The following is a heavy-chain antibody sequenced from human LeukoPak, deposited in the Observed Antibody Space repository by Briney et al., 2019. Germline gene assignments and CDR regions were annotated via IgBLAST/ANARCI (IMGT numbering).Heavy chain of an antibody. V-gene: IGHV3-23*01. CDR1: GFTFSSYA. Sequence: GGSLRLSRAASGFTFSSYAMSWVRQAPGKGLEWVSAISGSGGSTYYADSVKGQFTISRDNSKNTLYLQMNSLRAEDTAVYYCARESRGWFDPWGQGTLVTVSS. J-gene: IGHJ5*02. CDR3: ARESRGWFDP. CDR2: ISGSGGST.